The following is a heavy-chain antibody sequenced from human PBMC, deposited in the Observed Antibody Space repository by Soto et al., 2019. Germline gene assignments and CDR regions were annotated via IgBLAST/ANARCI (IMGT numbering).Heavy chain of an antibody. V-gene: IGHV4-59*08. CDR2: IYYSGST. J-gene: IGHJ4*02. CDR3: ARGLISGSHYSGGWYYFDS. CDR1: GGSISSLY. Sequence: SETLSLTCTVSGGSISSLYWSWIRQPPGKGLEWIGYIYYSGSTNYNPSLKSRVTISVDTSKNQFSLKLSSVTAADTAVYYCARGLISGSHYSGGWYYFDSWGQGTQVTVSS. D-gene: IGHD1-26*01.